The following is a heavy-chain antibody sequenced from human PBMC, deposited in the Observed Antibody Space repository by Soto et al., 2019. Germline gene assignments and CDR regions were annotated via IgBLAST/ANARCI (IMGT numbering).Heavy chain of an antibody. CDR1: GASISSYY. CDR3: ARASYGSGNYYAPYYFYAMDV. J-gene: IGHJ6*02. D-gene: IGHD3-10*01. V-gene: IGHV4-59*01. Sequence: SETLSLTCDVSGASISSYYWSWIRQPPGKGLEWIGYIYYSGNTNYNPSLKSRVTMSVDTSKNQFSLNLTSVTAADTAVYFCARASYGSGNYYAPYYFYAMDVWGHGTKVTVSS. CDR2: IYYSGNT.